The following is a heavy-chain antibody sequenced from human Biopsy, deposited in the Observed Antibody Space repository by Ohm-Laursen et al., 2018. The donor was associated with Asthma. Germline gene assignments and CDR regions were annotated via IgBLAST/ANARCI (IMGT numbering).Heavy chain of an antibody. CDR1: GGSISSGGYS. V-gene: IGHV4-30-2*01. D-gene: IGHD5-24*01. J-gene: IGHJ4*02. Sequence: TLSLTCAVPGGSISSGGYSWSWIRQPPGKGLERIGYIYHSGSTYYNPSLKSRVAISVDRSKNQFSLKLSSVTAADTAVYYCARVKDGYNFDYWGQGTLVTVSS. CDR2: IYHSGST. CDR3: ARVKDGYNFDY.